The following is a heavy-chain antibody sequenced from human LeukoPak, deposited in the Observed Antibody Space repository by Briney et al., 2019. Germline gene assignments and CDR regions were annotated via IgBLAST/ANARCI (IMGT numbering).Heavy chain of an antibody. D-gene: IGHD4-11*01. J-gene: IGHJ4*02. CDR3: AKDIPTVTRQFDY. CDR2: IKEDGSER. Sequence: GGSLRLSCEGSAFIFSGHWMNWVRQTPEKGLEWVASIKEDGSERQYVDSVKGRFTISRDNSKNTLYLQMNSLRAEDTAVYYCAKDIPTVTRQFDYWGQGTLVTVSS. V-gene: IGHV3-7*03. CDR1: AFIFSGHW.